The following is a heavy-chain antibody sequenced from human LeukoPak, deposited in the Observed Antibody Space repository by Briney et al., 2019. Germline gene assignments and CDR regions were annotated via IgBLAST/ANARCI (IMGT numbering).Heavy chain of an antibody. CDR2: ISSSGSTI. Sequence: PGGSLRLSCAASGFTFSSYWMNWVRQAPGKGLEWVSYISSSGSTIYFADSVKGRFTISRDNAKNSLYLQMNSLRAEDTAVYYCARQGYYYYYMDVWGKGTTVTISS. CDR1: GFTFSSYW. J-gene: IGHJ6*03. CDR3: ARQGYYYYYMDV. V-gene: IGHV3-48*04.